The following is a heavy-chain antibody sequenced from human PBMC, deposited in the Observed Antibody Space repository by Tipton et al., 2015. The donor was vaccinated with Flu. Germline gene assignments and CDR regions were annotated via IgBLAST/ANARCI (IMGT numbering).Heavy chain of an antibody. J-gene: IGHJ3*01. Sequence: TLSLTCSVSGGSIRSHYWSWIRQPPGKGLEWIGYISHSGTTSYNPFLNSRLTLSLDTSKNQFSLGLSSVTAADTALYFCARQFCSSVTCYGDDAFDVWGQGTKVIVSS. CDR1: GGSIRSHY. D-gene: IGHD2-2*01. CDR3: ARQFCSSVTCYGDDAFDV. V-gene: IGHV4-59*11. CDR2: ISHSGTT.